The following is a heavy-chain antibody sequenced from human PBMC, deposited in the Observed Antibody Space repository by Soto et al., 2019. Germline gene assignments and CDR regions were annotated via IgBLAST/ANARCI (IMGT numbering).Heavy chain of an antibody. J-gene: IGHJ3*02. CDR2: ISGSGGST. V-gene: IGHV3-23*01. CDR3: AKVPTTSLARAFDI. D-gene: IGHD4-17*01. Sequence: GGSLRLSCAASGFTLNDHYMDWVRQAPGKGLEWVSAISGSGGSTYYADSVKGRFTISRDNSKNTLYLQMNSLRAEDTAVYYCAKVPTTSLARAFDIWGQGTMVTVSS. CDR1: GFTLNDHY.